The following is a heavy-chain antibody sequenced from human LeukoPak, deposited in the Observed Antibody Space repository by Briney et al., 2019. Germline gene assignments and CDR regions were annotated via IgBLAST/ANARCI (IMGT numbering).Heavy chain of an antibody. Sequence: GGSLRLSCAASGFTFSSYAMHWVRQAPGKGLEWVAVISYDGSNKYYADSVKGRFTISRDNSKNTLYLQMNSLRAEDTAVYYCARVFVARRVAAGIAYWGQGTLVTVSS. D-gene: IGHD6-13*01. CDR2: ISYDGSNK. J-gene: IGHJ4*02. CDR3: ARVFVARRVAAGIAY. CDR1: GFTFSSYA. V-gene: IGHV3-30*04.